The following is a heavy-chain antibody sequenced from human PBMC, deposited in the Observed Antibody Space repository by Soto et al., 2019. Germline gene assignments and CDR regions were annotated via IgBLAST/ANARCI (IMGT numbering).Heavy chain of an antibody. J-gene: IGHJ6*02. CDR2: IYNSGTT. CDR3: ARGGRWYRSGMDV. Sequence: QVQLQESGPGLAKPSETLSLTCTVSGGSISSYYWSWIRQPPGKGLEWIGYIYNSGTTNYNPSLKSRVSISVDTAKNQFSLRLSSVTAADTAVYYCARGGRWYRSGMDVWGQGPTVTVSS. CDR1: GGSISSYY. V-gene: IGHV4-59*01. D-gene: IGHD2-15*01.